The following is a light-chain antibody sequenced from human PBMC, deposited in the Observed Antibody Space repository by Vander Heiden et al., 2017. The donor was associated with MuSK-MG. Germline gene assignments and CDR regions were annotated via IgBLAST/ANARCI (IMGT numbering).Light chain of an antibody. CDR3: QQYNNWPPRDT. CDR1: QSVSSN. CDR2: GAS. J-gene: IGKJ2*01. Sequence: EIVMTHSPATLSVSPGERATLSCRASQSVSSNLAWYQQKPGQAPRLLIYGASTRATGIPARFSGSGSGTEFTLTISSLQSEDFAVDYCQQYNNWPPRDTFGQGTKLEIK. V-gene: IGKV3-15*01.